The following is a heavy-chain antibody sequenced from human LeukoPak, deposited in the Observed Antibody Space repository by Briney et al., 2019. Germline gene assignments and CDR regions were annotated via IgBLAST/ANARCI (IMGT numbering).Heavy chain of an antibody. J-gene: IGHJ4*02. CDR1: GFTFDNYV. V-gene: IGHV3-23*01. D-gene: IGHD2-2*01. CDR2: ISALFPNT. CDR3: ARYYQLLDY. Sequence: GGSLRLSCAASGFTFDNYVMAWFRQAPGKGLEWVSTISALFPNTYSADSVKGRFTISRDNSKSTLYLQMNSLRAEDTAVYYCARYYQLLDYWGQGTLVTVSS.